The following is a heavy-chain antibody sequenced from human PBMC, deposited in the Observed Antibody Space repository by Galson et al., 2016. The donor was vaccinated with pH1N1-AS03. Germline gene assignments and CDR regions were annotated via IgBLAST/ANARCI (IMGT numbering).Heavy chain of an antibody. CDR1: GFTVSSGY. CDR2: IHPGGDT. D-gene: IGHD2-2*02. Sequence: SLRLSCAATGFTVSSGYHMSWVRQAPGKGPEWVSVIHPGGDTYNADSVKGRFTISRDNFGYMVYLQRNSLRPEDTAVYYCAGDEGVANAINVWGQGTTVTVSS. CDR3: AGDEGVANAINV. V-gene: IGHV3-66*02. J-gene: IGHJ6*02.